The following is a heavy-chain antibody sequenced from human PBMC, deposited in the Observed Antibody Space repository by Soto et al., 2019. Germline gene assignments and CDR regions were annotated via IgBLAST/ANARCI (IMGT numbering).Heavy chain of an antibody. V-gene: IGHV4-59*01. J-gene: IGHJ4*02. CDR3: ARGFSTTFDY. D-gene: IGHD2-2*01. CDR1: GGSISSYY. Sequence: QVQLQESGPGLVKPSETLSLTCTVSGGSISSYYWSWIRQPPGKGLEWIGYIYYSGSTNYNPSLXSXVXMXLDTSKNQFSLKLTSVTAADTAVYYCARGFSTTFDYWGQGTLVTVSS. CDR2: IYYSGST.